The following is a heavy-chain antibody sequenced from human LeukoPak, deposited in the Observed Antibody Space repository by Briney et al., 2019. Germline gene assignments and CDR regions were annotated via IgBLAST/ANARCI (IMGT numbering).Heavy chain of an antibody. CDR1: GFTFDEYG. CDR3: ARDSFSGSSLDY. V-gene: IGHV3-20*04. J-gene: IGHJ4*02. CDR2: INWDGGST. D-gene: IGHD1-26*01. Sequence: GGSLRLSCAASGFTFDEYGMSWIRQAPGKGVEWVSSINWDGGSTAYADSVQGRFTISRDNAKNSLHPQMKSLRAEDTALYYCARDSFSGSSLDYWGQGTLVTVSS.